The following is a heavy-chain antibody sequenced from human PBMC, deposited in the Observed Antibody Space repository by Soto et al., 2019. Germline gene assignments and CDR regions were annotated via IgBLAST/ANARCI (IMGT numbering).Heavy chain of an antibody. CDR3: AKVSGLGYRGYMDV. D-gene: IGHD5-18*01. CDR1: GFTFSSYA. CDR2: ISGSGGST. J-gene: IGHJ6*03. Sequence: GGSLRLSCAASGFTFSSYAMSWVRQAPGKGLEWVSAISGSGGSTYYADSVKGRFTISRDNSKNTLYLQMNSLRAEDTAVYYCAKVSGLGYRGYMDVWGKGTTVTVSS. V-gene: IGHV3-23*01.